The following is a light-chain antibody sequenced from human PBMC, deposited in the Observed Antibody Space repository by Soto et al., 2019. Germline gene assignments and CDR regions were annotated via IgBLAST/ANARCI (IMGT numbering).Light chain of an antibody. Sequence: QLVLTQPPSVSGAPGQRGTISCTGGTSNIGAGYDVHWYQQLPGTAPKLLIYGNSNQPSGVPDRFSGSKSGTSASLAITGLQAEDEADYYCQSYDSSLSALYVFGTGTKVTVL. CDR3: QSYDSSLSALYV. V-gene: IGLV1-40*01. J-gene: IGLJ1*01. CDR1: TSNIGAGYD. CDR2: GNS.